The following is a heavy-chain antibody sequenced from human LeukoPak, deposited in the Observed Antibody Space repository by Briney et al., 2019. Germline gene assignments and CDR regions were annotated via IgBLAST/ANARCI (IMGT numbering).Heavy chain of an antibody. CDR2: MNPNNGNT. J-gene: IGHJ4*02. V-gene: IGHV1-8*01. CDR1: GYTFTSYD. CDR3: ATELRWKDH. D-gene: IGHD4-23*01. Sequence: ASVKVSCKASGYTFTSYDINWVRQATGQGPEWMGWMNPNNGNTVYAQKFQGRVTLTRNTSISTAYMELSSLTSEDTAVYYCATELRWKDHWGQGTLVTVSS.